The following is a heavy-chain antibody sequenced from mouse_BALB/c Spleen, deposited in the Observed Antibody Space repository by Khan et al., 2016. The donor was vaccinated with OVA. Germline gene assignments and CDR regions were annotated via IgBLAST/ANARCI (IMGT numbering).Heavy chain of an antibody. V-gene: IGHV1S81*02. Sequence: VQLQQSGAELVKAGASVKMSCKASGYTFTSYWMHWVKQRLGQGLEWFAETNPTNGRTYYNEKFKSKATLTGDKSSSTAYMLLSGPTFADSAVLYCARSKKIVTTYFDYWGQGTTLTVAS. CDR2: TNPTNGRT. D-gene: IGHD2-12*01. CDR3: ARSKKIVTTYFDY. CDR1: GYTFTSYW. J-gene: IGHJ2*01.